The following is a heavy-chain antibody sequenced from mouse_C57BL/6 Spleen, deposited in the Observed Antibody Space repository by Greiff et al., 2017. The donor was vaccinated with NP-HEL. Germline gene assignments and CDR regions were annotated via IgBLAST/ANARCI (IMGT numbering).Heavy chain of an antibody. J-gene: IGHJ4*01. CDR1: GFTFSDYY. D-gene: IGHD1-1*01. Sequence: DVKLQESGGGLVQPGGSLKLSCAASGFTFSDYYMYWVRQTPEKRLEWVAYISNGGGSTYYPDTVKGRFTISRDNAKNTLYLQMSRLKSEDTAMYYCARRYYYGSSYYAMDYWGQGTSVTVSS. V-gene: IGHV5-12*01. CDR3: ARRYYYGSSYYAMDY. CDR2: ISNGGGST.